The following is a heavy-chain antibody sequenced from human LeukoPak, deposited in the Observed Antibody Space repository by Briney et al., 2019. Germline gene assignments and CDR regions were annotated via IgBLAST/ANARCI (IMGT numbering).Heavy chain of an antibody. D-gene: IGHD4-17*01. J-gene: IGHJ4*02. V-gene: IGHV1-2*02. Sequence: GASVKLSCKASGYTFTGYYMHWVRQAPGQGLEWMGWISPNSGDTDIAQKFQGRVTMTRDTSIATSYMELRSLRSDDTAVYYCARDLYYGDFDYWGQGTLVTVSS. CDR3: ARDLYYGDFDY. CDR1: GYTFTGYY. CDR2: ISPNSGDT.